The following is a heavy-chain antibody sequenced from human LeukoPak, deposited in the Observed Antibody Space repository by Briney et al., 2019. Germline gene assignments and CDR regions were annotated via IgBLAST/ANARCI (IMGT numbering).Heavy chain of an antibody. CDR3: ARVTMVRGESDY. CDR2: ISSSGSTI. Sequence: PGGSLRLSCAASGFTFSSYEMNWVRQAPGKGLEWVSYISSSGSTIYYADSVKGRFTISRDNAKNSLYLQMNSLRAEDTAVYYCARVTMVRGESDYWGQGTLVTVSS. J-gene: IGHJ4*02. CDR1: GFTFSSYE. V-gene: IGHV3-48*03. D-gene: IGHD3-10*01.